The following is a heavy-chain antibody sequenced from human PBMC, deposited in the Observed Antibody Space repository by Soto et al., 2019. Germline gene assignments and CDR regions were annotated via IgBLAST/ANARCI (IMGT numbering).Heavy chain of an antibody. D-gene: IGHD3-10*01. CDR3: ASGGFGEEYYYYGMDV. CDR1: GGTFSSYA. CDR2: IIPIFGTA. V-gene: IGHV1-69*13. Sequence: ASVKVSCKASGGTFSSYAISWVRQAPGQGLEWMGGIIPIFGTANYAQKFQGRVTITADESTSTAYMELSSLRSEDTAVYYCASGGFGEEYYYYGMDVWGQGTTVTVSS. J-gene: IGHJ6*02.